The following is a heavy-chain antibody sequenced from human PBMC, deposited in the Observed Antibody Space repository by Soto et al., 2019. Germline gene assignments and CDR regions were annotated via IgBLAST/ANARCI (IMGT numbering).Heavy chain of an antibody. Sequence: GGSLRLSCAASGFTFSGYAMSWVRQAPGKGLEWVSAISGSGGSTYYADSVKGRFTISRDNSKNTLYLQMNSLRAEDTAVYYCAKDLSSGWWGYYFDYWGQGTLVTVSS. D-gene: IGHD6-19*01. J-gene: IGHJ4*02. CDR2: ISGSGGST. CDR1: GFTFSGYA. V-gene: IGHV3-23*01. CDR3: AKDLSSGWWGYYFDY.